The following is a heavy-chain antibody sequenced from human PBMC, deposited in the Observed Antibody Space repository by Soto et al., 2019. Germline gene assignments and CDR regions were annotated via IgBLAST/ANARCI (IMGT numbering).Heavy chain of an antibody. CDR1: GGSISSGTSY. Sequence: SETLSLTCTVSGGSISSGTSYWGWIRQPPGKGLEWMGSMFYSGSAYHNPSLKSRVTISIDTSKSQFSLKLSSVTAADTAIYYCARHRRAETSGWYPTLYYFDYWGQGTLVTVSS. J-gene: IGHJ4*02. V-gene: IGHV4-39*01. D-gene: IGHD6-19*01. CDR2: MFYSGSA. CDR3: ARHRRAETSGWYPTLYYFDY.